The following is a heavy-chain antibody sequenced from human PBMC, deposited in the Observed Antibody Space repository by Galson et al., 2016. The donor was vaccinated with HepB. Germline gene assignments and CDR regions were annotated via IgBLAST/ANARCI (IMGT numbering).Heavy chain of an antibody. Sequence: SETLSLTCNVSGGSISSNNLWNWVRQPPGKGLEWIGEIRHSGSTNYNPSLRSRVTMSIATSRNQFSLKLSPVTAADTAVYFCARDSLNDVALDILGQGTTVTVSS. V-gene: IGHV4-4*02. CDR2: IRHSGST. CDR3: ARDSLNDVALDI. CDR1: GGSISSNNL. J-gene: IGHJ3*02. D-gene: IGHD1-1*01.